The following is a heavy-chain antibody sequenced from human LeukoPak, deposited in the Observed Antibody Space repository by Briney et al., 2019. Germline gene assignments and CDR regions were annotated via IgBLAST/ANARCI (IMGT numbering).Heavy chain of an antibody. CDR2: ISYSGST. V-gene: IGHV4-59*08. Sequence: SEALSLTCTVSGGSISSYYWSWIRHPGKGLLWIGYISYSGSTYYNPSLKSRVTISVDTSKSQFSLKLSSVTAADTAVYYCARLGDSTSRLYYFDYWGQGTLVTVSS. CDR3: ARLGDSTSRLYYFDY. D-gene: IGHD6-6*01. CDR1: GGSISSYY. J-gene: IGHJ4*02.